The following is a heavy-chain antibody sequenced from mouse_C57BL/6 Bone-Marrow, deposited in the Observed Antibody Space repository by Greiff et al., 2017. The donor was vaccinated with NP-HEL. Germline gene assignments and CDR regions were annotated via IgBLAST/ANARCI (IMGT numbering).Heavy chain of an antibody. CDR2: ISTGGSYT. CDR3: ARLYDFFDY. Sequence: EVKVVESVGDLVKPGGSLKLSCAASGFTFSSTGMPWVRQTPDQGLEWVATISTGGSYTYYPASVQGPFPLSRDNAKNTLYMQMSSLKSEDTAMYYFARLYDFFDYWGQGTTLTVSS. CDR1: GFTFSSTG. J-gene: IGHJ2*01. V-gene: IGHV5-6*01. D-gene: IGHD2-3*01.